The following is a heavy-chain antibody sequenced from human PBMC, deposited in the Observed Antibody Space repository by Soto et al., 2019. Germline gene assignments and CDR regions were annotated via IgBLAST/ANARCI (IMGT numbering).Heavy chain of an antibody. J-gene: IGHJ5*02. D-gene: IGHD2-8*02. CDR2: ISHNGRT. Sequence: QVQLQESGPGLVEPSGTLSLNCVVSGGSMRNRDWWSWVRQTPGKGLEWIGEISHNGRTNYNPSXRRRGRIAKDXXKXQXXVTVGSLTAADTATYCCARNGDCTGGICSGGWFDPWGQGTLVGVSS. V-gene: IGHV4-4*01. CDR1: GGSMRNRDW. CDR3: ARNGDCTGGICSGGWFDP.